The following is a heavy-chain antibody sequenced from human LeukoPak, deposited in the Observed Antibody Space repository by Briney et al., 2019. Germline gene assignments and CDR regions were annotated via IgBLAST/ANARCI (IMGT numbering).Heavy chain of an antibody. CDR3: ARQSSGWFDP. V-gene: IGHV4-59*08. CDR1: GGSVSSDY. D-gene: IGHD1-14*01. CDR2: ISYSGTT. J-gene: IGHJ5*02. Sequence: ASETLSLTCTVSGGSVSSDYWSWIRQPPGKGLEWIGYISYSGTTNYNPSLKSRATISVDTSKNQFSLKLSSVTAADTAVYYCARQSSGWFDPWGQGTLVTVSS.